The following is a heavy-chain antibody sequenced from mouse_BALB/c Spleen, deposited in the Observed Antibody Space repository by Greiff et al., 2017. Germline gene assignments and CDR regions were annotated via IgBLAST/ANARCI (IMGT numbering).Heavy chain of an antibody. J-gene: IGHJ1*01. Sequence: VQRVESGPELVKPGALVKISCKASGYTFTSYDINWVKQRPGQGLEWIGWIYPGDGSTKYNEKFKGKATLTADKSSSTAYMQLSSLTSEDSAVYYCTRSGWEVRRYFDVWGAGTTVTVSS. D-gene: IGHD2-14*01. CDR1: GYTFTSYD. CDR2: IYPGDGST. CDR3: TRSGWEVRRYFDV. V-gene: IGHV1S56*01.